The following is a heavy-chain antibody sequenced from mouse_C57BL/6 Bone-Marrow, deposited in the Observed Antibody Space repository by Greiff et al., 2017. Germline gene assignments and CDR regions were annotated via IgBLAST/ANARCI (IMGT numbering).Heavy chain of an antibody. D-gene: IGHD1-1*02. CDR2: IYPGNSDT. Sequence: EVKLMESGTVLVRPGASVKMSCTTSGYTFTSYWMHWVKQRPGQGLEWIGAIYPGNSDTSYNQKFKGKATLTAVTSASTAYMELSSLTNEDSAVYYCTKSRLWHYWYVDVWGTGTTVTVSS. CDR1: GYTFTSYW. V-gene: IGHV1-5*01. J-gene: IGHJ1*03. CDR3: TKSRLWHYWYVDV.